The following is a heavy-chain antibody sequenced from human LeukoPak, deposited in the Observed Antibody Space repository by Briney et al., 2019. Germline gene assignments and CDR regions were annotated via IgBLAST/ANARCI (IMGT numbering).Heavy chain of an antibody. V-gene: IGHV3-23*01. J-gene: IGHJ6*02. D-gene: IGHD3-22*01. Sequence: GGALRLSCAASGFTFSSYAMSWVRPAPGKGLEGVSAISGSGGSTYYADSVKGRFTISRDNDKNCLYLQMTSLRVEDTAVYYCARPPNWDSSAYRLMDVWGQGTAVIVSS. CDR1: GFTFSSYA. CDR3: ARPPNWDSSAYRLMDV. CDR2: ISGSGGST.